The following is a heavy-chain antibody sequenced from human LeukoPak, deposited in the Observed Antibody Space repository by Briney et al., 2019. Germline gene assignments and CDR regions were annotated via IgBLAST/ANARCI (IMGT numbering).Heavy chain of an antibody. CDR2: ISAYNGNT. J-gene: IGHJ4*02. CDR3: ARALYGSGSYYHFDY. CDR1: GYTFTGYY. D-gene: IGHD3-10*01. Sequence: ASVKVSCKAFGYTFTGYYIHWVRQAPGQGLEWMGWISAYNGNTNYAQKLQGRVTMTTDTSTSTAYMELRSLRSDDTAVYYCARALYGSGSYYHFDYWGQGTLVTVSS. V-gene: IGHV1-18*04.